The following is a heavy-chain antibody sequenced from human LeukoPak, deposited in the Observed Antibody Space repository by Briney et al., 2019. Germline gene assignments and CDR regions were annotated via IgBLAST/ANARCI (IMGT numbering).Heavy chain of an antibody. V-gene: IGHV1-2*02. CDR1: GYTFTGYY. CDR2: INPNSGGT. Sequence: GASVKVSCKASGYTFTGYYMHWMRQAPGQGLEWMGWINPNSGGTNYAQKFQGRVTMTRDTSISTAYMELSRLRSDDTAVYYCARGTEAALEDWNWEKTFDYWGQGTLVTVSS. CDR3: ARGTEAALEDWNWEKTFDY. J-gene: IGHJ4*02. D-gene: IGHD1-7*01.